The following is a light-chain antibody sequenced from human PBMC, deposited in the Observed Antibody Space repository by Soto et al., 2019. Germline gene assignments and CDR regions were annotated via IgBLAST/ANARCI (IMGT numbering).Light chain of an antibody. CDR3: QQYNSYSET. Sequence: DIQITQSPSTLSASVGDRVTITCRASQSISDWLAWYQQKPGKAPKLLIYKASSLESGVPSRFSGSGSGTEFTLTISSLQPDDFATYYCQQYNSYSETFGQGTKVDI. J-gene: IGKJ1*01. V-gene: IGKV1-5*03. CDR2: KAS. CDR1: QSISDW.